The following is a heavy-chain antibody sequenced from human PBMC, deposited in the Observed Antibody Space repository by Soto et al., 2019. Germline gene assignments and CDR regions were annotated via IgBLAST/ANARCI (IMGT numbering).Heavy chain of an antibody. D-gene: IGHD3-16*02. CDR2: IYQSGST. CDR3: ARDRGAGSYTGFDY. Sequence: SETLSLTCTVSVGSISSNNWWMWVRQPPGKGLEWIGEIYQSGSTNYNPSFKSRVTMSVDKSNNQFSLKLTSVTAADTAIYYCARDRGAGSYTGFDYWGQGTLVTVSS. V-gene: IGHV4-4*02. J-gene: IGHJ4*02. CDR1: VGSISSNNW.